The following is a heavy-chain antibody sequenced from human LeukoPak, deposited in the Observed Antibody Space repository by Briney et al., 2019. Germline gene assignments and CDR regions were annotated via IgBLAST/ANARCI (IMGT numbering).Heavy chain of an antibody. CDR1: GFTFGDDA. CDR3: SRGLHDYGDSNYYFDQ. D-gene: IGHD4-17*01. CDR2: IRKKGYGETT. J-gene: IGHJ4*02. Sequence: GGSLRLSCIASGFTFGDDAWSWFRQAPGKGLEFIAFIRKKGYGETTDYAASVRGGFTVSRDDAMSVAYLQMNSLQTEDTALYYCSRGLHDYGDSNYYFDQWGRGTLVIVSS. V-gene: IGHV3-49*03.